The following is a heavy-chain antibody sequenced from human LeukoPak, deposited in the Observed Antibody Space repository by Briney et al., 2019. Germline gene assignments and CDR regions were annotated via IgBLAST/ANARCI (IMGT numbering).Heavy chain of an antibody. CDR2: IWYDGSNK. V-gene: IGHV3-33*01. CDR3: ARGYYDSSGHDY. D-gene: IGHD3-22*01. CDR1: GFTFSSYG. J-gene: IGHJ4*02. Sequence: GGSLRLSCAASGFTFSSYGMHWVRQAPGKGLEWVAVIWYDGSNKYYADSVKGRFTISRDNSKNTLYLRMNSLRAEDTAVYYCARGYYDSSGHDYWGQGTLVTVSS.